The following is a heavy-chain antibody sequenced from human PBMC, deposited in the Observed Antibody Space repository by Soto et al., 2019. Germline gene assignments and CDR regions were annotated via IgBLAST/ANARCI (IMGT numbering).Heavy chain of an antibody. CDR3: AKEARRWLQFGYYFDY. Sequence: PGGSLRLSCAASGFTFSSYAMSWVRQAPGKGLEWVSAISGSGGSTYYADSVKGRFTISRDNSKNTLYLQMNSLRAEDTAVYYSAKEARRWLQFGYYFDYWGQGTLVTRLL. V-gene: IGHV3-23*01. CDR2: ISGSGGST. CDR1: GFTFSSYA. J-gene: IGHJ4*02. D-gene: IGHD5-12*01.